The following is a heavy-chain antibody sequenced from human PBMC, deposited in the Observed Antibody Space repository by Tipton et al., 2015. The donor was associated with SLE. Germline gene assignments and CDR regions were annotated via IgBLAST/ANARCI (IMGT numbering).Heavy chain of an antibody. CDR3: ARGSGRYSSSWFFFYYYMDV. Sequence: LRLSCAVYGGSFSGYYWSWIRQPPGKGLEWIGEINPSGNTNYNPSLKSRVTISVDTSKNQFSLKLNSVTAADTAVYYCARGSGRYSSSWFFFYYYMDVWCKGTTVTVSS. J-gene: IGHJ6*03. CDR1: GGSFSGYY. D-gene: IGHD6-13*01. V-gene: IGHV4-34*01. CDR2: INPSGNT.